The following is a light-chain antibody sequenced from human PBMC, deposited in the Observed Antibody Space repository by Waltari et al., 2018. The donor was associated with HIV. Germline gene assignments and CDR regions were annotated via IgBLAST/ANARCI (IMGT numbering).Light chain of an antibody. Sequence: IMVTQTPLSLSVTPGQPASISCKSSQTLLHRDGETYLYWYLQKPGQSPQLLIYEVSNRFSGVPERFSGSGSGTDFTLKISRVEAEDVGIYYCLQTIQLPLTFGQGTRLEIK. CDR1: QTLLHRDGETY. CDR2: EVS. V-gene: IGKV2D-29*02. J-gene: IGKJ5*01. CDR3: LQTIQLPLT.